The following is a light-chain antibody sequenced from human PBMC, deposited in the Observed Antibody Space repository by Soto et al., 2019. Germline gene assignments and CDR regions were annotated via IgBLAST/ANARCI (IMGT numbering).Light chain of an antibody. Sequence: DVHLAQSPSSLSAAVGDRVTITCRARQSINNYLNWYQQKPGEAPKLLVYAASTLQDGVPSRFSGSGSETDFILPISRLQPEDFAVYYCHQSYSCWLTFGGGNKVEI. CDR1: QSINNY. V-gene: IGKV1-39*01. CDR2: AAS. J-gene: IGKJ4*01. CDR3: HQSYSCWLT.